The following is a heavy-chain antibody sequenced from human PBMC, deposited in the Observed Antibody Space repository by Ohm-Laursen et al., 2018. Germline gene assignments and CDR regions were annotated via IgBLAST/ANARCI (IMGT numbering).Heavy chain of an antibody. D-gene: IGHD3/OR15-3a*01. Sequence: SLRLSCSATGFTVSSNYMSWVRQAPGKGLEWVSYISSGGTNMYYADSVRGRFTISRDNARNSLYLQMNALRPEDTALYYCAKDINPPGGTQNYFFYGVDIWGQGTTVIVSS. J-gene: IGHJ6*02. CDR1: GFTVSSNY. CDR3: AKDINPPGGTQNYFFYGVDI. CDR2: ISSGGTNM. V-gene: IGHV3-11*01.